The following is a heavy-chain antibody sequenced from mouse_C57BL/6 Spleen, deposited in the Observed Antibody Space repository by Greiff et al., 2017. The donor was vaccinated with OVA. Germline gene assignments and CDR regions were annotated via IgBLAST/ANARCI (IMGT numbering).Heavy chain of an antibody. Sequence: DVMLVESGGGLVKPGGSLKLSCAASGFTFSDYGMHWVRQAPEKGLEWVAYISSGSSTIYYADTVKGRFTISRDNAKNTLFLQMTSLRSEDTAMYYCARPHYYGSSLYWYFDVWGTGTTVTVSA. V-gene: IGHV5-17*01. J-gene: IGHJ1*03. CDR3: ARPHYYGSSLYWYFDV. D-gene: IGHD1-1*01. CDR1: GFTFSDYG. CDR2: ISSGSSTI.